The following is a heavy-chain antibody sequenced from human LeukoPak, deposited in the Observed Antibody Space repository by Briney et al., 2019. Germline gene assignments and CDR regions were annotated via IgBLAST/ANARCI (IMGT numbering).Heavy chain of an antibody. V-gene: IGHV1-18*04. D-gene: IGHD5-24*01. J-gene: IGHJ4*02. CDR3: ARLMATSPQYYFDY. Sequence: ASVKVSCKASGYTFTGYYMHWVRQAPGQGLEWMGWINPNSGNTNYAQKLQGRVTMTTDTSTSTAYMELRTLRSDDTAVYYCARLMATSPQYYFDYWGQGTLVTVSS. CDR2: INPNSGNT. CDR1: GYTFTGYY.